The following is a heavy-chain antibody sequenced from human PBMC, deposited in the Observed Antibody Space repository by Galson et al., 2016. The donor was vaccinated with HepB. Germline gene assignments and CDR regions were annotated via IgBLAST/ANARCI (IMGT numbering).Heavy chain of an antibody. V-gene: IGHV3-48*02. CDR2: ISTSSATI. CDR1: GFTFSSYG. D-gene: IGHD3-22*01. Sequence: LRLSCAASGFTFSSYGMNWVRQAPGKGLEWLSYISTSSATIHYADSVEGRFTISRDNAKNSLYLQMNSLRDEDTAVYYCAKDAYPEYSNSYDYTPARLFLWGQGTRVTVSS. J-gene: IGHJ4*02. CDR3: AKDAYPEYSNSYDYTPARLFL.